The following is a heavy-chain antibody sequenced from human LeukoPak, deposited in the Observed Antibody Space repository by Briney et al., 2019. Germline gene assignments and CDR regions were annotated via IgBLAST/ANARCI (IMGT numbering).Heavy chain of an antibody. CDR2: IYTSGST. CDR1: GGSISSYY. Sequence: SETLSLTCTVPGGSISSYYWSWIRQPAGKGLEWIGRIYTSGSTNYNPPLKSRVTISVDKSKNQFSLKLSSVTAADTAVYYCARLYSSGWYYFDYWGQGTLVTVSS. J-gene: IGHJ4*02. D-gene: IGHD6-19*01. V-gene: IGHV4-4*07. CDR3: ARLYSSGWYYFDY.